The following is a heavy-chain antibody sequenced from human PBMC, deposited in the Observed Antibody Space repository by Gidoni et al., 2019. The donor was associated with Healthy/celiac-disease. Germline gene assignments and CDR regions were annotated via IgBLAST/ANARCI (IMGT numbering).Heavy chain of an antibody. V-gene: IGHV4-31*03. J-gene: IGHJ4*02. CDR1: RASISSGGYY. CDR2: IYYSGST. D-gene: IGHD3-16*01. Sequence: QVQLQESGPGLVQPSQTLSLTCTVSRASISSGGYYWSWIRQHPGKGLEWIGYIYYSGSTYYNPSLKSRVTISVDTSKNQFSLKLSSVTAADTAVYYCAQGGKEWITDYWGQGTLVTVSS. CDR3: AQGGKEWITDY.